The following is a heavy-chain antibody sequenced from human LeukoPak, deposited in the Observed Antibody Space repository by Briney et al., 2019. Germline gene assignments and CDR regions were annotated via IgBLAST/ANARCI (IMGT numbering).Heavy chain of an antibody. V-gene: IGHV4-59*01. CDR1: GGSISSYY. CDR2: IYYSGST. J-gene: IGHJ4*02. D-gene: IGHD4-11*01. Sequence: SEALSLTCTVSGGSISSYYWSWIRQPPGKGLEWIGYIYYSGSTNYNPSLKSRVTISVDTSKDQFSLKLSSVTAAGTAVYYCARCDYSKSNFDYWGQGTLVTVSS. CDR3: ARCDYSKSNFDY.